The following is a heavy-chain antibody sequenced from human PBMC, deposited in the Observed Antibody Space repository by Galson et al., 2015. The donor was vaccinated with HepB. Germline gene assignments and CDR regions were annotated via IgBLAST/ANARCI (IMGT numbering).Heavy chain of an antibody. J-gene: IGHJ6*02. CDR1: GYTFTSYG. V-gene: IGHV1-18*01. CDR3: ARDNTRLVSDYYGMDV. CDR2: ISPYNGNT. Sequence: SVKVSCKASGYTFTSYGISWVRQAPGQGLEWMGWISPYNGNTNYAQKLQGRVTMTTDTSTSPAYMELRSLRSDDTAVYYCARDNTRLVSDYYGMDVWGQGTTVTVSS. D-gene: IGHD6-19*01.